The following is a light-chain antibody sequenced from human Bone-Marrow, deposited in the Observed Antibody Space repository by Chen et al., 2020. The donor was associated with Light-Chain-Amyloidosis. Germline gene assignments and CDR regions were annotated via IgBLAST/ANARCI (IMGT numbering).Light chain of an antibody. V-gene: IGKV3-20*01. CDR1: QTISSNY. CDR3: QQYGTSPHT. CDR2: GAS. J-gene: IGKJ4*01. Sequence: EIVLTQSPGTLSLSPGEGANLSCRASQTISSNYLTWYQQKFGQAPRLLSYGASSRATGIPDRYTGSGCGTDITRTINRLEPEDFAMYYCQQYGTSPHTVGGGTKVDI.